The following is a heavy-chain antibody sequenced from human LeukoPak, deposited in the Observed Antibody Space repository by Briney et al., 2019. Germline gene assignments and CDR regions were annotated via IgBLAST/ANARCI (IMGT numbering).Heavy chain of an antibody. D-gene: IGHD2/OR15-2a*01. J-gene: IGHJ4*02. CDR3: ARDSMGPYYFDY. CDR2: IYYSGST. V-gene: IGHV4-59*01. CDR1: GGSISSYY. Sequence: PSENLSLTCTVSGGSISSYYWSWIRQPPGKGREWIGYIYYSGSTNYNPSLKSRVTISVDTSKNQFSLKLSSVTAADTAVYYCARDSMGPYYFDYWGQGTLVTVSS.